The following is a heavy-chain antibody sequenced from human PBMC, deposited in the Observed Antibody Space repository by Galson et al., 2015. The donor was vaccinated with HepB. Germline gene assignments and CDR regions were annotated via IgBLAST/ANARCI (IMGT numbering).Heavy chain of an antibody. V-gene: IGHV4-31*01. CDR1: GGSISIGGYY. Sequence: TLSLTCTVPGGSISIGGYYWGWIRQNPGKGLEWIGYIYYSGSTYYNLSLKSPVTISVATSKNQFSLKLSSVTAADTAVYYCARDLPYCSSTSCYGAYYGMDVWGRGTTVTVSS. CDR2: IYYSGST. CDR3: ARDLPYCSSTSCYGAYYGMDV. J-gene: IGHJ6*02. D-gene: IGHD2-2*01.